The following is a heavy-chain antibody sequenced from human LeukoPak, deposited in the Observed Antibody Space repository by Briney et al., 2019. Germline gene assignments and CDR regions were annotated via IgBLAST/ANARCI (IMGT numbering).Heavy chain of an antibody. D-gene: IGHD5-24*01. CDR1: GGSINSDSYY. CDR3: ARPDDGAFDF. Sequence: SETLSLTCTVSGGSINSDSYYWSWIRQPAGKGLVWIGRIYTSGSTNYNPSLKSRVTISLDASKNQFSLKLNSVTAADTAVYYCARPDDGAFDFWGQGTMVTVST. J-gene: IGHJ3*01. CDR2: IYTSGST. V-gene: IGHV4-61*02.